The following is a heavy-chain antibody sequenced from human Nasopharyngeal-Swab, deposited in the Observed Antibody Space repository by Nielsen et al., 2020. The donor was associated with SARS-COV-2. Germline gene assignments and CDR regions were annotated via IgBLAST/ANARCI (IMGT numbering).Heavy chain of an antibody. D-gene: IGHD6-13*01. CDR3: STVKSVASAADY. Sequence: GGSLRLSCAASGFTFSNVWMTWVRQAPGKRLEWVGRIKSKSGGEETDYAAPVKGRFTIARDDSSNTLYLQMDSLKTEDTAIYYCSTVKSVASAADYWGQGTLVTVSS. CDR2: IKSKSGGEET. V-gene: IGHV3-15*05. CDR1: GFTFSNVW. J-gene: IGHJ4*02.